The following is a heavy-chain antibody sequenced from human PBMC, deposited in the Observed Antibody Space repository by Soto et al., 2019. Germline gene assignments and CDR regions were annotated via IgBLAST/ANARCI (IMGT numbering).Heavy chain of an antibody. Sequence: QVQLAQSGAEVKKPGASVKVSCKASGYTFTSPAIHWVRQAPGQGLEWMGWINAGNGNIKHSQKFQHRVTITRDTSASTAYIELSSLRLEDTAVYYCARDGAVAGDSNFDYWGQGTLVTVSS. V-gene: IGHV1-3*01. J-gene: IGHJ4*02. CDR1: GYTFTSPA. CDR2: INAGNGNI. D-gene: IGHD6-19*01. CDR3: ARDGAVAGDSNFDY.